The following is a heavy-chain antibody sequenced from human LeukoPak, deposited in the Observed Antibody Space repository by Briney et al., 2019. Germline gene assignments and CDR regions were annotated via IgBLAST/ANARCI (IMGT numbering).Heavy chain of an antibody. CDR3: ARSRGYSPRHFDY. CDR1: GFTFSSYW. Sequence: GGSLRLSCAASGFTFSSYWMHWVRHAPGKGLVWVSRINSDGSSTSYADSVKGRFTISRDNAKNTLYLQMNSLRAEDTAVYYCARSRGYSPRHFDYWGQGTLVTVSS. J-gene: IGHJ4*02. V-gene: IGHV3-74*01. CDR2: INSDGSST. D-gene: IGHD3-22*01.